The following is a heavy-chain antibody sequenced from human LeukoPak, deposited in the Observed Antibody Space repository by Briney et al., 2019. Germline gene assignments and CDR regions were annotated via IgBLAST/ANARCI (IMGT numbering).Heavy chain of an antibody. J-gene: IGHJ4*02. CDR3: ARDGRLRNGYDNFYI. CDR1: GYTFSGFY. D-gene: IGHD5-18*01. Sequence: ASVKVSCTASGYTFSGFYINWVRQAPGQGLGWKGGINPKNGDTHYAQDFLGRVNMTRDTSISTAYMELSRLTSDDTAVYYCARDGRLRNGYDNFYIWGQGTLVTVSS. V-gene: IGHV1-2*02. CDR2: INPKNGDT.